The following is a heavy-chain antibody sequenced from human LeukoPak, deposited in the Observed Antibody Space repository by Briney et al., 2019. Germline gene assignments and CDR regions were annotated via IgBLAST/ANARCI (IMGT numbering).Heavy chain of an antibody. CDR2: TYYRSKWYN. Sequence: SQTLSLTCAISGDSVSSNSAAWNWIRQSPSRGLEWLGRTYYRSKWYNDCAVSVKSRITINPDTSKNQFSLQLNSVTPEDTVVYYCAREENLVPAATPLDYWGQGTLVTVSS. J-gene: IGHJ4*02. CDR1: GDSVSSNSAA. CDR3: AREENLVPAATPLDY. D-gene: IGHD2-2*01. V-gene: IGHV6-1*01.